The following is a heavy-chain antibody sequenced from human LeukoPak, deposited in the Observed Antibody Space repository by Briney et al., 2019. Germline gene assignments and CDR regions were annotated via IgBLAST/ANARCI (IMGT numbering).Heavy chain of an antibody. Sequence: PSETLSLTCTVSGGSISSYYWSWIRQPPGKGLEWIGYIYYSGSTNYSPSLKSRVTLSVDTSKNQFSLQLNSVTPEGTAVYYCARDPDGDYPNRFYWGQGTLVTVSS. D-gene: IGHD4-17*01. CDR1: GGSISSYY. CDR2: IYYSGST. CDR3: ARDPDGDYPNRFY. J-gene: IGHJ4*02. V-gene: IGHV4-59*12.